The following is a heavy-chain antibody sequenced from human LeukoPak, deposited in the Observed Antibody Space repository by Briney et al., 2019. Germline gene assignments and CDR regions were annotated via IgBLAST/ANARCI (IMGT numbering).Heavy chain of an antibody. J-gene: IGHJ4*02. Sequence: PGGSLRLSCAASGFTFRSYGMSWVRQAPGKGLEWVSGISGSGGTTYYAESVKGRFTISRDNSKNTLYLQLSSLRADDTAVYYCAKGMVANDCWGQGTLVTVSS. D-gene: IGHD2-15*01. CDR1: GFTFRSYG. V-gene: IGHV3-23*01. CDR2: ISGSGGTT. CDR3: AKGMVANDC.